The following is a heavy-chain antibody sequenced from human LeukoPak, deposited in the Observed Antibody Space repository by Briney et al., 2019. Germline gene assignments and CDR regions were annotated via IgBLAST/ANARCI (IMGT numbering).Heavy chain of an antibody. V-gene: IGHV3-23*01. D-gene: IGHD5-18*01. CDR1: GFTFSSYA. Sequence: GGSLRLSCAASGFTFSSYAMSWVRQAPGKGLEWVSVISGGGDNTYYADSVKGRFTISRDNSKNTLYLQMNSLRVEDTAVYYCARVRGYRYGSFVYWGQGTLVTVSS. CDR3: ARVRGYRYGSFVY. CDR2: ISGGGDNT. J-gene: IGHJ4*02.